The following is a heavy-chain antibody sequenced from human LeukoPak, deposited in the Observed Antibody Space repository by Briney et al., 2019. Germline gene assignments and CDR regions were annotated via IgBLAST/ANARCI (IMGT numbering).Heavy chain of an antibody. D-gene: IGHD1-26*01. J-gene: IGHJ6*03. CDR3: AKGSAWDYYYYMDV. Sequence: GGSLRLSCAASGFTFSSYEMNWVRQAPGKGLEWVSYISSSGSTIYYADSVKGRFTISRDNAKNSLYLQMNSLRAEDTALYYCAKGSAWDYYYYMDVWGKGTTVIVSS. CDR1: GFTFSSYE. V-gene: IGHV3-48*03. CDR2: ISSSGSTI.